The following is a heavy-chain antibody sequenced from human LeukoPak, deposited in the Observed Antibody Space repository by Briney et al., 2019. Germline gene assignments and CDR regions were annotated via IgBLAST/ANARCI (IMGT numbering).Heavy chain of an antibody. CDR2: IGSANSYI. D-gene: IGHD1-14*01. J-gene: IGHJ4*02. CDR3: AGASGGNRPFDY. CDR1: GFTFSSYS. Sequence: PGGSLRLSCAASGFTFSSYSMTWVRQAPGKGLEWVSSIGSANSYIYYADSLKGRFTISRDNAKNSLYLQMNSLRAEDTAVYYCAGASGGNRPFDYWGQGTLVTVSS. V-gene: IGHV3-21*01.